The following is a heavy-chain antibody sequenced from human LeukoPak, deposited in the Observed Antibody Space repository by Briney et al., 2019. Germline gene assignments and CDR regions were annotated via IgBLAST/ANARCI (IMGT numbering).Heavy chain of an antibody. V-gene: IGHV3-23*01. D-gene: IGHD2-2*01. CDR1: GFTFSDYA. J-gene: IGHJ4*02. CDR3: AKAASASAAIDY. CDR2: IFKTGDTA. Sequence: GGSLRLSCAASGFTFSDYAMSWVRQAPGKGLEWVSTIFKTGDTAHYADIVRGRFTISRDNSKDTLYLQMNSLRAEDTAVYYCAKAASASAAIDYWGQGTLVTVSS.